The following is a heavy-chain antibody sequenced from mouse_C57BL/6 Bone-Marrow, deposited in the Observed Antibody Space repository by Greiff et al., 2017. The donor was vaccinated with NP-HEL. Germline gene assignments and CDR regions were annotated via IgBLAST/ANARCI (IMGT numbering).Heavy chain of an antibody. V-gene: IGHV14-4*01. D-gene: IGHD2-2*01. CDR1: GFNIKDDY. CDR3: ILWLRLYYFDY. J-gene: IGHJ2*01. Sequence: EVKLMESGAELVRPGASVKLSCTASGFNIKDDYMHWVKQRPEQGLEWIGWIDPENGDTEYASKFQGKATITADTSSNTAYLQLSSLTSEDTAVYYCILWLRLYYFDYWGQGTTLTVSS. CDR2: IDPENGDT.